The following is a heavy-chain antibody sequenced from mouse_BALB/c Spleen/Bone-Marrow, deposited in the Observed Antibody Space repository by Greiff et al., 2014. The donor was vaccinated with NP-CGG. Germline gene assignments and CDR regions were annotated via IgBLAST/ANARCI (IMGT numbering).Heavy chain of an antibody. CDR2: ISYSGST. D-gene: IGHD5-1*01. J-gene: IGHJ4*01. Sequence: DVKLVESGPSLVKPSQTLSLTCSVTGDSITSGYWNWIRKFPGNKLEYMGYISYSGSTYYNPSLKSRISITRDASKNQYYLQLNSVTTEDTATYYCAREKVPYYYAMDYWGQGTSVTVSS. V-gene: IGHV3-8*02. CDR1: GDSITSGY. CDR3: AREKVPYYYAMDY.